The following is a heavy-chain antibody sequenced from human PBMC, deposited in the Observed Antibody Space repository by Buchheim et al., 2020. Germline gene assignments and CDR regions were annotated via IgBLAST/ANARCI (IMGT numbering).Heavy chain of an antibody. V-gene: IGHV3-23*01. Sequence: EVPLLESGGGLIQAGGSLRLSCVASRISFKNYAMSWVRQGPGKGLERVASISDSGSTVNYAGSVKGRFTVSRDNSRNTPYLQMNDLRTEDTAVYYCAKIPLYSSSWPPVYWGQGTL. D-gene: IGHD6-13*01. CDR2: ISDSGSTV. CDR1: RISFKNYA. J-gene: IGHJ4*02. CDR3: AKIPLYSSSWPPVY.